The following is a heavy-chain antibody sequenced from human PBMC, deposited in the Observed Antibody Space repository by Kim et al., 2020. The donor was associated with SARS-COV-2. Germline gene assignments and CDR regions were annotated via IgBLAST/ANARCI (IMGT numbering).Heavy chain of an antibody. CDR2: ISYDGSNK. Sequence: GGSLRLSCAASGFTFSSYGMHWVRQAPGKGLEWVAVISYDGSNKYYADSVKGRFTISRDNSKNTLYLQMNSLRAEDTAVYYCAKPLTIFGVVTTYYYYGMYVWGQGTTVTVSS. J-gene: IGHJ6*02. CDR1: GFTFSSYG. CDR3: AKPLTIFGVVTTYYYYGMYV. V-gene: IGHV3-30*18. D-gene: IGHD3-3*01.